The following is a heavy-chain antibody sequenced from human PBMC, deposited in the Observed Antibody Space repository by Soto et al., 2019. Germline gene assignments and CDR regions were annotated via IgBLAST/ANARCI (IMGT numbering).Heavy chain of an antibody. Sequence: ASVKVSCTASGGTFSRYAISWVRRAPGQGLEWIGGFIPIYGTRNYAQKFQGRVTITADEDTSTAYMELSSLRSEDTAVYYCARPQWYHHFEIWGKGTMVT. D-gene: IGHD2-2*01. CDR2: FIPIYGTR. CDR1: GGTFSRYA. V-gene: IGHV1-69*13. CDR3: ARPQWYHHFEI. J-gene: IGHJ3*02.